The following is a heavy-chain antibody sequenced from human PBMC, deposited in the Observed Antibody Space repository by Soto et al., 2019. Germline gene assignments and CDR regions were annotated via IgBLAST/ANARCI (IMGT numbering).Heavy chain of an antibody. Sequence: ASVKVSCKASGYTFTGYYMHWVRQAPGQGLEWMGWINPNSGGTNYAQKFQGWVTMTRDTSISTAYMELSRLRSDDTAVYYCARVYSGYQHYGMDVWGQGTTVTVSS. CDR2: INPNSGGT. CDR1: GYTFTGYY. D-gene: IGHD5-12*01. CDR3: ARVYSGYQHYGMDV. J-gene: IGHJ6*02. V-gene: IGHV1-2*04.